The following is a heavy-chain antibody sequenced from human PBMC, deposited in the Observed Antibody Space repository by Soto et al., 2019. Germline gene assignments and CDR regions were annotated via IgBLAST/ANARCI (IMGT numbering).Heavy chain of an antibody. D-gene: IGHD3-3*01. V-gene: IGHV3-9*01. Sequence: EVQLVESGGGLVQPGRSPRLSCAASGFTFDDYAMHWVRQAPGKGLEWVSGISWNSGSIGYADSVKGRFTISRDNAKNSLYLQMNSLRAEDTALYYCAKLTILGWFDPWGQGTLVTVSS. CDR3: AKLTILGWFDP. CDR2: ISWNSGSI. J-gene: IGHJ5*02. CDR1: GFTFDDYA.